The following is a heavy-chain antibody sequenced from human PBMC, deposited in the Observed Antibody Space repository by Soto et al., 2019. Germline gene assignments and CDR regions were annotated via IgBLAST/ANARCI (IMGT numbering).Heavy chain of an antibody. J-gene: IGHJ4*02. V-gene: IGHV3-48*03. CDR1: GFTFSTYE. CDR3: VRDTMGASAAASLDY. D-gene: IGHD6-13*01. Sequence: EVQLVESGGNLVQPGGSLRLSCAASGFTFSTYEFNWVRQAPGRGLEWISYISVSGNIIKYADSVKGRFTIYRDNAENSLHLHMSSLRLDDTALYFCVRDTMGASAAASLDYWGQGTQVIVSS. CDR2: ISVSGNII.